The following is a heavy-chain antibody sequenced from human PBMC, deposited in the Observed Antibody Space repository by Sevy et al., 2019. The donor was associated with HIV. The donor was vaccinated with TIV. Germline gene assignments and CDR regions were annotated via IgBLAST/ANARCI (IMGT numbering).Heavy chain of an antibody. D-gene: IGHD3-16*01. CDR2: FDPDKGKT. J-gene: IGHJ4*02. Sequence: ASVKVSCKVSGHDLTELSMQWVRQAPGKGPEWMGGFDPDKGKTVYAQKFQGRVTVTEDISRDTVSMQLRSLKSEDTVTYYGAILNPWGLWGQGIQVTVSS. V-gene: IGHV1-24*01. CDR3: AILNPWGL. CDR1: GHDLTELS.